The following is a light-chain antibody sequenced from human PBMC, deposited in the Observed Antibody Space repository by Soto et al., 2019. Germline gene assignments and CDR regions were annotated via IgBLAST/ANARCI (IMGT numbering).Light chain of an antibody. J-gene: IGLJ1*01. Sequence: QSALSQPASVSLSPGQSITISCTGTNSDVGGYNYVSWYQQHPGKAPELMIYEVSHRPSGVSNRFSGSKSDNTASLTISGPQAEDEADYYCSSYTSISTLYVFGTGTKVTVL. CDR2: EVS. V-gene: IGLV2-14*01. CDR3: SSYTSISTLYV. CDR1: NSDVGGYNY.